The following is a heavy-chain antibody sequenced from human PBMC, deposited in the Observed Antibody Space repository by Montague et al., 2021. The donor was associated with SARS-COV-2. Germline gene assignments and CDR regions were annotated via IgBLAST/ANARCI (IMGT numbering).Heavy chain of an antibody. D-gene: IGHD1-26*01. CDR1: GGSISSSY. CDR2: IYYTGST. V-gene: IGHV4-59*01. J-gene: IGHJ5*02. Sequence: SETLSLTCTVSGGSISSSYWSWIRQPPGKGLEWIGYIYYTGSTNSNPSLKSRVTMSMSMSENQFSLKLNSVTATDTAVYLCARAIGTPENWFDPWGQGTLVTVSS. CDR3: ARAIGTPENWFDP.